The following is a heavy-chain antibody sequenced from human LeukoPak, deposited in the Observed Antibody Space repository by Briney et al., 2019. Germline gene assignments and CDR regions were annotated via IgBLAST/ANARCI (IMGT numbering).Heavy chain of an antibody. CDR3: AKGLVVVITEGAFDI. J-gene: IGHJ3*02. D-gene: IGHD3-22*01. V-gene: IGHV3-9*01. Sequence: PGGSLRLSCAASGFTFDDYAMHWVRQAPGKGLEWVSGISWNSGSIGYADSVKGRFTISRDNAKNSPYLQMNSLRAEDTALYYCAKGLVVVITEGAFDIWGQGTMVTVSS. CDR1: GFTFDDYA. CDR2: ISWNSGSI.